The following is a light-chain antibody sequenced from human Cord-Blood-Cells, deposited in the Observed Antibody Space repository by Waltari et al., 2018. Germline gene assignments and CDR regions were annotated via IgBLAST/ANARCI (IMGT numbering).Light chain of an antibody. CDR1: SSDVGSYNL. CDR3: CSYAGSSTWV. J-gene: IGLJ3*02. Sequence: VSGSPGQSITISCTGTSSDVGSYNLVSWYQQHPGKAPKLMIYEGSKRPSGVSNRFSGSKSGNTASLTISGLQAEDEADYYCCSYAGSSTWVFGGGTKLTVL. V-gene: IGLV2-23*01. CDR2: EGS.